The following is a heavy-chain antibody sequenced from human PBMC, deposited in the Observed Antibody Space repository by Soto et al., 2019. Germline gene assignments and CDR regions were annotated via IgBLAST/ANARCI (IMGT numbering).Heavy chain of an antibody. Sequence: GGSLRLSCAASGFTVSSNYMSWVRQAPWKGLEWVSVIYSGGSTYYAASVKGRFTISRDNSKNTLYLQMNSLRAEDTAVYYCARTNAGVIAAAGTVYFDYWGQGTLVTVSS. V-gene: IGHV3-66*01. CDR3: ARTNAGVIAAAGTVYFDY. D-gene: IGHD6-13*01. CDR1: GFTVSSNY. J-gene: IGHJ4*02. CDR2: IYSGGST.